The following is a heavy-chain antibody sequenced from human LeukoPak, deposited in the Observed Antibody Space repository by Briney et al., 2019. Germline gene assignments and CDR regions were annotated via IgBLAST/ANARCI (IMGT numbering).Heavy chain of an antibody. J-gene: IGHJ4*02. CDR2: INPNSGGP. CDR3: ARGVYCSRTTCTPDY. D-gene: IGHD2-2*01. CDR1: GYTFTNYE. Sequence: ASVKVSCKASGYTFTNYEINWVRQAPGQGLEWMGWINPNSGGPNYAHKFQDRVTMTRVPSISTAYMELSRLRSDDTAVYYCARGVYCSRTTCTPDYWGQGTLVTVSS. V-gene: IGHV1-2*07.